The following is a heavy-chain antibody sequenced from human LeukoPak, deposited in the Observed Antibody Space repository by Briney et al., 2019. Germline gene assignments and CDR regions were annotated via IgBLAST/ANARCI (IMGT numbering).Heavy chain of an antibody. J-gene: IGHJ4*02. CDR2: ISSSSSTI. V-gene: IGHV3-48*04. CDR3: ATRGTYYYDNSGYWGFDY. Sequence: QAGGSLRLSCAASGFTFSSYSMNWVRQAPGKGLEWVSYISSSSSTIYYADSVKGRFTISRDNAKNSLYLQMNSLRAEDTAVYYCATRGTYYYDNSGYWGFDYWGQGTLVTVSS. CDR1: GFTFSSYS. D-gene: IGHD3-22*01.